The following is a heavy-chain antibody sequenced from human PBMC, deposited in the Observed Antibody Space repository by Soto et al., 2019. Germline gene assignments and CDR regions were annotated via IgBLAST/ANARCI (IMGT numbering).Heavy chain of an antibody. CDR1: GYTFTQYE. D-gene: IGHD6-19*01. CDR3: VRFASSGWYTGGY. Sequence: QVQLVQSGAEVKKPGASVKVSCKASGYTFTQYEIGWVRQAPGQGLEWMGWISPYSGNTNYAQKLQGRVTMTTDTSMSTGYMELRSLRSDATAVYYCVRFASSGWYTGGYWGQGTLVTVSS. CDR2: ISPYSGNT. V-gene: IGHV1-18*01. J-gene: IGHJ4*02.